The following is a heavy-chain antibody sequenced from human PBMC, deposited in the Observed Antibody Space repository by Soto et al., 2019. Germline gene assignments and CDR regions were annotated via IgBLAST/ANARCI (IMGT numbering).Heavy chain of an antibody. V-gene: IGHV4-39*01. CDR3: ARNNWNVLHPNDAFDI. D-gene: IGHD1-20*01. Sequence: SETLSLTCTVSGGSISSSSYYWGWIRQPPGKGLEWIGSIYYSGSTYYNPSLKSRVTMSVDTSKNQFSLKLSSVTAADTAVYYCARNNWNVLHPNDAFDIWGQGTMVT. CDR1: GGSISSSSYY. J-gene: IGHJ3*02. CDR2: IYYSGST.